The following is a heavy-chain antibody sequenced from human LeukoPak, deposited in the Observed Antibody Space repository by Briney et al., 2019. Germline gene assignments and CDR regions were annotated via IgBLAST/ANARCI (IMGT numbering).Heavy chain of an antibody. V-gene: IGHV3-7*01. J-gene: IGHJ3*02. CDR3: ARSTEHNGGLGDAFDI. Sequence: PGGSLRLSCAASGFTLSSYWMSWVRQAPGKGLEWVANINHDGSEKYYVDSVKGRFTISRDNAKNSLYLQMNSLRAEDTAVYYCARSTEHNGGLGDAFDIWGQGTMVTVSS. CDR2: INHDGSEK. D-gene: IGHD2-21*01. CDR1: GFTLSSYW.